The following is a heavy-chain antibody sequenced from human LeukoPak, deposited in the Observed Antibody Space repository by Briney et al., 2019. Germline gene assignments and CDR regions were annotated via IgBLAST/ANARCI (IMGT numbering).Heavy chain of an antibody. V-gene: IGHV3-66*01. CDR1: GFTFSNNY. CDR3: ARDKGTSYLSSFDY. D-gene: IGHD6-6*01. CDR2: IYSGGST. J-gene: IGHJ4*02. Sequence: PGGSLRLSCAASGFTFSNNYMRWVRQAPGKGLEWVSLIYSGGSTYYSDSVKGRFTISRDNSKNKLYLQMNSLRAADTAVYYCARDKGTSYLSSFDYWGQGTLVTVSS.